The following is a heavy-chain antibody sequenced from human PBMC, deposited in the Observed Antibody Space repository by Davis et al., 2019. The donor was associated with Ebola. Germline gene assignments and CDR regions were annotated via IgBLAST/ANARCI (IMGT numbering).Heavy chain of an antibody. J-gene: IGHJ6*04. V-gene: IGHV3-7*01. Sequence: GGSLRLSCAASGFTFSDYYMSWIRQAPGKGLEWVANIKQDGSEKYYVDSVKGRFTISRDNAKNSLYLQMNSLRAEDTAVYYCARDGCTSAACYYYYGMDVWGKGTTVTVSS. CDR2: IKQDGSEK. D-gene: IGHD2-8*01. CDR3: ARDGCTSAACYYYYGMDV. CDR1: GFTFSDYY.